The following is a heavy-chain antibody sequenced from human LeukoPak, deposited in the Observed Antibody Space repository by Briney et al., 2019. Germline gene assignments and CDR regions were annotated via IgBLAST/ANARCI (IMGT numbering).Heavy chain of an antibody. CDR3: ATLYYDSSGYYPNYFDY. CDR1: GFTVSSNY. J-gene: IGHJ4*02. V-gene: IGHV3-66*02. D-gene: IGHD3-22*01. CDR2: IYSGGST. Sequence: AGGSLRLSCAASGFTVSSNYMSWVRQAPGKGLEWVSVIYSGGSTYYADSVKGRFTISRDNSKNTLYLQMYSLRAEDTAVYYCATLYYDSSGYYPNYFDYWGQGTLVTVSS.